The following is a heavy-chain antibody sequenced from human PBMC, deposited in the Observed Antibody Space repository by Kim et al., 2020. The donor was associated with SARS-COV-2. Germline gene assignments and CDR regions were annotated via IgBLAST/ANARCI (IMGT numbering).Heavy chain of an antibody. J-gene: IGHJ4*02. V-gene: IGHV3-23*01. CDR3: AKDGPGNSSSVGY. D-gene: IGHD6-6*01. Sequence: ADSMKGRVDISRNSCKNRLYLQMNSGRAEDTAVCYCAKDGPGNSSSVGYWGQGTLVTVSS.